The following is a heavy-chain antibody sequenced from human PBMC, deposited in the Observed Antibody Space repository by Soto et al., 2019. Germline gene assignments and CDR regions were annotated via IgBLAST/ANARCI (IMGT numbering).Heavy chain of an antibody. CDR2: VEYGGST. D-gene: IGHD3-10*02. CDR1: GGSIISSNFY. CDR3: VRHVRGAVTMNWFDP. Sequence: QLQESGPGLVKPSETLSLTCTVSGGSIISSNFYWGWIRQPPGKGLEWIGSVEYGGSTYDNPSLKSRVTLSADTSKNQFSLKVTSVTAADTAVYYCVRHVRGAVTMNWFDPWGHGTLVTVSS. V-gene: IGHV4-39*01. J-gene: IGHJ5*02.